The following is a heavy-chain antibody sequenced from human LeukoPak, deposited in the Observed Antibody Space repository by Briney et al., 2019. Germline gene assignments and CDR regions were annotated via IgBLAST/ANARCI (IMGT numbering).Heavy chain of an antibody. CDR2: ISGSGGST. CDR3: ANYGDSPPFDY. D-gene: IGHD4-17*01. V-gene: IGHV3-23*01. J-gene: IGHJ4*02. CDR1: GFTFSSYA. Sequence: GGSLRLSCAASGFTFSSYAMSWVRQAPGKGLEWVSAISGSGGSTYYADSVKGRFTISRDNSKNTLYLQMNSLRAEDTAVYCCANYGDSPPFDYWGQGTLVTVSS.